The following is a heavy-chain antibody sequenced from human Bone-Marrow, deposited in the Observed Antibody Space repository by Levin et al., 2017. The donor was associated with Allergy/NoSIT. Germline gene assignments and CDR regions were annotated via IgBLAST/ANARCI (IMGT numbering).Heavy chain of an antibody. CDR3: AKYKGSCSGGACSGGFDS. J-gene: IGHJ4*02. Sequence: GGSLRLSCAASGFTFSEYSMGWVRQVPGKGLEWVSTISSSAYCTYYAASVKGRFTITRDNSKSTLYLQMNSLTADDTSLFYCAKYKGSCSGGACSGGFDSWGQGTLVTVSS. CDR2: ISSSAYCT. D-gene: IGHD2-15*01. V-gene: IGHV3-23*01. CDR1: GFTFSEYS.